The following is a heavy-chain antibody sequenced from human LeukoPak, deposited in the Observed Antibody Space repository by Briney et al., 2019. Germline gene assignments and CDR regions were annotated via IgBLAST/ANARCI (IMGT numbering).Heavy chain of an antibody. V-gene: IGHV1-69*13. J-gene: IGHJ3*02. D-gene: IGHD3-16*01. CDR2: ITPIFGTA. CDR3: ARDLGDDAFDI. Sequence: GASVKVSCKASGGTFSSYAISWVRQAPGQGLEWMGGITPIFGTANYAQKFQGRVTITADESTSTAYMELSSLRSEDTAVYYCARDLGDDAFDIWGQGTMVTVSS. CDR1: GGTFSSYA.